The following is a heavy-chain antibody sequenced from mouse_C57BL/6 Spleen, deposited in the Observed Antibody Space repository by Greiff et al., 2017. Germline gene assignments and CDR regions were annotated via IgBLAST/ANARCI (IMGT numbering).Heavy chain of an antibody. Sequence: QVQLKESGPELVKPGASVKISCKASGYAFSSSWMNWVKQRPGKGLEWIGRIYPGDGDTNYNGKFKGKATLTADKSSSTADMQLSSQTSEDSAVCFCARWNWDFAYWGQGTTLTVSS. D-gene: IGHD4-1*01. CDR2: IYPGDGDT. CDR3: ARWNWDFAY. J-gene: IGHJ2*01. V-gene: IGHV1-82*01. CDR1: GYAFSSSW.